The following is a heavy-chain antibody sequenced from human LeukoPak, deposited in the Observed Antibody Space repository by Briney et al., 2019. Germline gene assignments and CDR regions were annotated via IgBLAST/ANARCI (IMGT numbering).Heavy chain of an antibody. J-gene: IGHJ3*02. Sequence: GGSLRLSCAASGFTFSSYSMNWVRQAPGKGLEWVSSISSSSSYIYYADSMKGRFTISRDNAKNSLYLQMNSLRAEDTAVYYCAVLSVAGSGDDAFDIWGQGTMVTISS. CDR1: GFTFSSYS. V-gene: IGHV3-21*01. CDR3: AVLSVAGSGDDAFDI. CDR2: ISSSSSYI. D-gene: IGHD6-19*01.